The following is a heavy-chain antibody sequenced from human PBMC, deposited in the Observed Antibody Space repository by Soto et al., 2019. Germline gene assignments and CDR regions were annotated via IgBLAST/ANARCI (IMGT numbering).Heavy chain of an antibody. CDR2: IYSHDDT. CDR3: VRLNVYCVSPKCRSYDGMDV. V-gene: IGHV4-39*01. J-gene: IGHJ6*02. D-gene: IGHD2-2*01. Sequence: SETLSLTCTVSGGSVSSNDYSWGWVRQSPGKGLEWIGAIYSHDDTHYNPSLLSRVTISVDTSKNEFSLRLNSVTAADTAVYYCVRLNVYCVSPKCRSYDGMDVLGQAPTVT. CDR1: GGSVSSNDYS.